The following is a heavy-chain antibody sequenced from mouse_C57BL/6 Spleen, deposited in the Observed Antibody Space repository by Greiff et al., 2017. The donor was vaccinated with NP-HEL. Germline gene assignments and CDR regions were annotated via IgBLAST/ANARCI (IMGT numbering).Heavy chain of an antibody. Sequence: QVQLKQSGAELVKPGASVKISCKASGYAFSSYWMNWVKQRPGKGLEWIGQIYPGDGDTNYNGKFKGKATLTADKSSSTAYMQLSSLTSEDSAVYFCARSGTYYSNSYDLDYWRQGTTLTVAA. CDR2: IYPGDGDT. CDR3: ARSGTYYSNSYDLDY. V-gene: IGHV1-80*01. J-gene: IGHJ2*01. CDR1: GYAFSSYW. D-gene: IGHD2-5*01.